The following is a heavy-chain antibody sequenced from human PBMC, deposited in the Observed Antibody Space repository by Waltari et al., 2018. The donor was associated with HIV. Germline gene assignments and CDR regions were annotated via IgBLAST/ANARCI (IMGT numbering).Heavy chain of an antibody. D-gene: IGHD4-17*01. J-gene: IGHJ4*02. Sequence: QVRLQQWGAGVLMPSETPSLTCAVFGGPSNGSSWTWIRQPPGKGLEWIGEIVHNGSPNYSPSLKSRVTISADVSKKQFSLQLRSVTAADTAVYYCARVPRSVMGPPGDICGPGTLVTVSS. CDR1: GGPSNGSS. CDR2: IVHNGSP. CDR3: ARVPRSVMGPPGDI. V-gene: IGHV4-34*02.